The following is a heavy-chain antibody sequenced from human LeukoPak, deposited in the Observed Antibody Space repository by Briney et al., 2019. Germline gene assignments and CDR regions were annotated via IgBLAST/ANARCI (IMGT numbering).Heavy chain of an antibody. CDR1: GDSFTIND. D-gene: IGHD6-13*01. CDR2: MNPNCGNT. CDR3: ARVTAAGTWTFDL. V-gene: IGHV1-8*01. J-gene: IGHJ3*01. Sequence: ASVKVSCKASGDSFTINDINWVRQATGQGLEWMGWMNPNCGNTGYAQKFQGRVTMTRNTSISTAYMVLTDLRSEDTAVYYCARVTAAGTWTFDLWGQGTTVTVSS.